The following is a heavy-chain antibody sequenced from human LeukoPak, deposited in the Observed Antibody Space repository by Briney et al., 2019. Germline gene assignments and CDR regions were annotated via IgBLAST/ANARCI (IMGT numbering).Heavy chain of an antibody. CDR3: ARGSLRYCSSTSCYTEDRPFDY. V-gene: IGHV3-7*01. D-gene: IGHD2-2*02. J-gene: IGHJ4*02. CDR1: GFTFSSYW. CDR2: INQDGSEK. Sequence: GGSLRLSYAASGFTFSSYWMSWVRQAPGKGLEWVANINQDGSEKYYVDSVKGRFTISRDNAKNSLYLQMNRLRAEDTAVYYCARGSLRYCSSTSCYTEDRPFDYWGQGTLVTVSS.